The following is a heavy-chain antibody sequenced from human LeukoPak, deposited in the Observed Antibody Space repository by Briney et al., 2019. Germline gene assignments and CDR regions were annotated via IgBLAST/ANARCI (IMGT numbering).Heavy chain of an antibody. Sequence: GASVKVSCKASGYTFTSYGISWVRQAPGQGLEWMGWISAYNGNTNYAQKLQGRVTMTTDTSTSTAYMELRSLRSDDTAVYYCARDNDGYCSGGSCYFGMDVWGQGTTVTVSS. CDR1: GYTFTSYG. D-gene: IGHD2-15*01. CDR2: ISAYNGNT. J-gene: IGHJ6*02. CDR3: ARDNDGYCSGGSCYFGMDV. V-gene: IGHV1-18*01.